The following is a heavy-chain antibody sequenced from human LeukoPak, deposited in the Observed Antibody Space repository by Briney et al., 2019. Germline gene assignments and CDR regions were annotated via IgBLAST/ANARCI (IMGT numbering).Heavy chain of an antibody. J-gene: IGHJ5*02. V-gene: IGHV4-59*01. CDR2: IHYSGRA. CDR1: GGSISGYY. Sequence: SETLSLTCSVSGGSISGYYWTWVRQPPGKGLEWIGQIHYSGRADYNPSLKSRVTISVDTSKNHFSLKLSSVTAADTAVYYCARGNYVDWFDPWGQGTQVTVSS. CDR3: ARGNYVDWFDP. D-gene: IGHD1-7*01.